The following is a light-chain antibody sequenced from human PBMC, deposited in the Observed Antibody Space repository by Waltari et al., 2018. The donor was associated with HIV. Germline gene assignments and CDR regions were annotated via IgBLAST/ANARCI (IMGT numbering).Light chain of an antibody. V-gene: IGLV1-47*01. CDR3: AAWDDSLRGLV. CDR2: RNN. Sequence: QSVLTQPPSASGTPGQRVTISCSGSSSNIGSNYVFWYQQLPGTAPKLVIYRNNQRPSGVPDRFSGSKSGTSSSLAISGFRSDDESDYYCAAWDDSLRGLVFGGGTKLTVL. CDR1: SSNIGSNY. J-gene: IGLJ3*02.